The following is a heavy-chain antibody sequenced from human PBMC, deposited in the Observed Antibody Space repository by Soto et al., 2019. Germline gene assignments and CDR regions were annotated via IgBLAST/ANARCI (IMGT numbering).Heavy chain of an antibody. J-gene: IGHJ4*02. Sequence: PGGSLRLSCAASGFTFDSYAMNWVRQAPGKGLEWVSVISGSGANTYYADSVKGRFTISRDNSKNTLYLQMNSLRAEDTAVYYCAKGGYRFGFLAYFDYWGQGTLVTVS. D-gene: IGHD5-18*01. CDR3: AKGGYRFGFLAYFDY. V-gene: IGHV3-23*01. CDR1: GFTFDSYA. CDR2: ISGSGANT.